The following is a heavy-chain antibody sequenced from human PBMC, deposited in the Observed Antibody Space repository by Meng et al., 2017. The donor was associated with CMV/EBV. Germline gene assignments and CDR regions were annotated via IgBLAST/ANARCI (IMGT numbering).Heavy chain of an antibody. CDR2: INHSGST. V-gene: IGHV4-34*01. CDR3: ARGVGGWFDP. Sequence: QVHLPQWGAGLLKPSPHLSLACAVYGGSFRSYYWSWIRQPPGKGLEWIGEINHSGSTNYNPSLKSRVTISVDTSKNQFSLKLSSVTAADTAVYYCARGVGGWFDPWGQGTLVTVSS. CDR1: GGSFRSYY. J-gene: IGHJ5*02. D-gene: IGHD1-26*01.